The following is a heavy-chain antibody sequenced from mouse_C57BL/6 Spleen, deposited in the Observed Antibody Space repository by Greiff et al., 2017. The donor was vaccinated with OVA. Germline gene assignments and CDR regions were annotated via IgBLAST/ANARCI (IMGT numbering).Heavy chain of an antibody. D-gene: IGHD1-1*01. V-gene: IGHV1-69*01. CDR3: ARHYYGSSYAMDY. Sequence: QVQLQQPGAELVMPGASVKLSCEASGYTFTSYWMHWVKQRPGQGLEWIGEIDPSDSYTNYNQKFKGNSTLTVDKSSSTAYMQLSSLTSEDSAVYYCARHYYGSSYAMDYWGQGTSVTVSS. CDR1: GYTFTSYW. J-gene: IGHJ4*01. CDR2: IDPSDSYT.